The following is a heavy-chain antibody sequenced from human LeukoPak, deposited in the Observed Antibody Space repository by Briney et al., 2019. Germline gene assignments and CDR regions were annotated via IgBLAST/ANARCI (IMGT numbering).Heavy chain of an antibody. CDR3: ARELAGDYCDSSGYYPFDC. D-gene: IGHD3-22*01. Sequence: ASVKVSCKASGYTFTSYYMNWVRQAPGQGLEWMGIINPSGGSTSYAQKFQGRVTMTRDTSTSTVYMELSSLRSEDTAVYYCARELAGDYCDSSGYYPFDCWGQGTLVSVSS. CDR2: INPSGGST. CDR1: GYTFTSYY. J-gene: IGHJ4*02. V-gene: IGHV1-46*01.